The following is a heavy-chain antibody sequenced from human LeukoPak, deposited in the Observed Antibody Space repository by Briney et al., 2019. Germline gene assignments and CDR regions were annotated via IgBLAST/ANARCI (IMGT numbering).Heavy chain of an antibody. Sequence: GASVKVSCKASGYTFTGYYMHWVRQAPGQGLEWMGWINPNSGGTNYTQKFQGRVTMTRDTSISTAYMELSRLRSDDTAVYYCARPRIAVAVYNWFDLWGQGTLVTVSS. V-gene: IGHV1-2*02. CDR3: ARPRIAVAVYNWFDL. J-gene: IGHJ5*02. D-gene: IGHD6-19*01. CDR2: INPNSGGT. CDR1: GYTFTGYY.